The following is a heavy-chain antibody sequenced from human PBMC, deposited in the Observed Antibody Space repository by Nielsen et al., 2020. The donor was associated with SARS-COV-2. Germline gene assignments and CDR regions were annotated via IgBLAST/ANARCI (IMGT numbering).Heavy chain of an antibody. V-gene: IGHV3-48*04. CDR1: GFTFSSYS. J-gene: IGHJ6*02. Sequence: GESLKISCAASGFTFSSYSMNWVRQAPGKGLEWVSYISSSSSTIYYADSVKGRFTISRDNAKNSLSLQMNSLRAEDTAFYYCARQYYGSGMDVWGQGTTVTVSS. CDR2: ISSSSSTI. D-gene: IGHD2/OR15-2a*01. CDR3: ARQYYGSGMDV.